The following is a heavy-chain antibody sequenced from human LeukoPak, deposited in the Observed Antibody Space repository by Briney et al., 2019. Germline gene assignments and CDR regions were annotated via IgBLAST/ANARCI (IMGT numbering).Heavy chain of an antibody. CDR2: IYSGGST. CDR3: AREVDLYGDYGGYFDY. CDR1: GFTVSSNY. Sequence: GGSLRLSCAASGFTVSSNYMSWVRQAPGKGLEWVSVIYSGGSTYYADSVKGRFTISRDNSKSTLYLQMNSLRAEDTAVYYCAREVDLYGDYGGYFDYWGQGTLVTVSS. V-gene: IGHV3-53*01. J-gene: IGHJ4*02. D-gene: IGHD4-17*01.